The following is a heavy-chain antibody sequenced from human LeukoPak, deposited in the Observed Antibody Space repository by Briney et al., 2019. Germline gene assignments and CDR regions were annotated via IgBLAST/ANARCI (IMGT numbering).Heavy chain of an antibody. D-gene: IGHD6-13*01. V-gene: IGHV4-39*01. Sequence: PSETLSLTCTVSGGSISSNSYYWGWIRQPPGKGLEWIGSIYYSGSTYYNPSLKSRVTISVDTSKNQFSLKLSSVTAADTAVYYCALSAAYYYFDYWGQGTLVTVSS. J-gene: IGHJ4*02. CDR1: GGSISSNSYY. CDR3: ALSAAYYYFDY. CDR2: IYYSGST.